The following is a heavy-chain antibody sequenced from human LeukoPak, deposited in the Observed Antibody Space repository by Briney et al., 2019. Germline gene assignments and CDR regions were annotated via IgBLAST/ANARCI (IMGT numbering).Heavy chain of an antibody. J-gene: IGHJ4*02. CDR3: AKSVYYDSSGYYSPFVY. V-gene: IGHV3-23*01. Sequence: PGGSLRLSCAASGFTFSSYGMSWVRQAPGKGLEWVSAITATSSSTHDADSVQGRFTISRDNSKNTLYLQMNSLRAEDTAVYYCAKSVYYDSSGYYSPFVYWGQGTLVTVCS. D-gene: IGHD3-22*01. CDR2: ITATSSST. CDR1: GFTFSSYG.